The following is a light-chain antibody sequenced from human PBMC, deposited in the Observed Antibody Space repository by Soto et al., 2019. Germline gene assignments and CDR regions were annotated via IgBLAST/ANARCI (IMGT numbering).Light chain of an antibody. J-gene: IGKJ4*01. CDR3: QQYGSSLGVT. V-gene: IGKV3-20*01. Sequence: EMGVTQSPGTLSLSPGERATLSCRASQSVSSSYLAWYQQKPGRAPRLLIYGASSRATGIPDRFSGSESGTDFTLTISRLEPEDFALYYCQQYGSSLGVTFGGGTKVEIK. CDR2: GAS. CDR1: QSVSSSY.